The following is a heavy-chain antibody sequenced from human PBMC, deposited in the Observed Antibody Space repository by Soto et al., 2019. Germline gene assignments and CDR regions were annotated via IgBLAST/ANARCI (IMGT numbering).Heavy chain of an antibody. CDR1: GFSFSIYA. CDR3: AKDRSTYYLVPPFDP. Sequence: VGSLSLSFAASGFSFSIYAMSWVRQAPGKGLEWVSAISGSGGSTYYADSVKGRFTISRDNSKNTLYLQMNSLRAEDTAVYYCAKDRSTYYLVPPFDPWGQGTLVTVS. V-gene: IGHV3-23*01. D-gene: IGHD3-10*01. J-gene: IGHJ5*02. CDR2: ISGSGGST.